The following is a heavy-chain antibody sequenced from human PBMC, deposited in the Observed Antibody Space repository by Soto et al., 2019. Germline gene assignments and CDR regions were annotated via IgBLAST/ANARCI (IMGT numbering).Heavy chain of an antibody. Sequence: PSETLSLTCTVSNGSVSSGTYSWRWVRQPPGKGLEWIGYIYYSGTTYYTPSLKRRLTMSMDSANDHFSLNLTSVTAADTAVYFCARGHYYYGMDGWGQGSTVTVS. CDR1: NGSVSSGTYS. CDR3: ARGHYYYGMDG. V-gene: IGHV4-30-2*01. J-gene: IGHJ6*02. CDR2: IYYSGTT.